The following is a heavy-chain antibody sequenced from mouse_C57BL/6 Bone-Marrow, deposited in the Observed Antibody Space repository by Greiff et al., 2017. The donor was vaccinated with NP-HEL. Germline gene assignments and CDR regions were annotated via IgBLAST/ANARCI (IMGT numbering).Heavy chain of an antibody. J-gene: IGHJ1*03. CDR3: ARRVYYSNYVSWYFDV. D-gene: IGHD2-5*01. Sequence: EVKVVESGGGLVQPGGSLKLSCAASGFTFSDYGMAWVRQAPRKGPEWVAFISNLAYSIYYADTVTGRFTISRENAKNTLYLEMSSLRSEDTAMYYCARRVYYSNYVSWYFDVWGTGTTVTVSS. V-gene: IGHV5-15*01. CDR1: GFTFSDYG. CDR2: ISNLAYSI.